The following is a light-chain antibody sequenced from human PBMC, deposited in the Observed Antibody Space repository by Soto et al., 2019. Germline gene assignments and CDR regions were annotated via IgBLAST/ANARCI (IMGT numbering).Light chain of an antibody. CDR3: SSYTSSSVVI. V-gene: IGLV2-14*03. Sequence: QSVLTQPASVSGSPGQSITISCTGSSSDVGAYNYVSWYQQHPGKAPTVMIFDVSNRPSGVSNRFSGSKSGITASLTISGLQAEDEADYDCSSYTSSSVVIFGGGTKVTVL. J-gene: IGLJ2*01. CDR1: SSDVGAYNY. CDR2: DVS.